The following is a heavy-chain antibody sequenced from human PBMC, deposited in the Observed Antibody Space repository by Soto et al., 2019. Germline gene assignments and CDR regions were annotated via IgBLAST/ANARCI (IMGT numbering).Heavy chain of an antibody. D-gene: IGHD2-21*02. CDR3: ARSPGGVVTAMYYFDY. J-gene: IGHJ4*02. CDR2: ISAYNGNT. CDR1: GYTFTSYG. Sequence: ASVKVSCKASGYTFTSYGISCARQAPGQGLEWMGWISAYNGNTNYAQKFQGWVTMTRDTSISTAYMELSRLRSDDTAVYYCARSPGGVVTAMYYFDYWGQGTPVTVSS. V-gene: IGHV1-18*01.